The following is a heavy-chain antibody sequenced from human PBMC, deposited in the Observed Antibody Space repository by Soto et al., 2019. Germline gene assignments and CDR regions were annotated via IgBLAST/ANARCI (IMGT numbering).Heavy chain of an antibody. D-gene: IGHD1-26*01. V-gene: IGHV3-23*01. J-gene: IGHJ4*02. CDR1: EFTFSSYA. CDR2: ISGSGERT. Sequence: EVQLLESGGGLVQPGGSLRLSCAASEFTFSSYAMSWVRQAPGKGLEWVSIISGSGERTYYADSVKGRFTISRDNSKNTLYLQMNSRRVEDTAVYYCAKVKEGATDYWGQGTLVTVSS. CDR3: AKVKEGATDY.